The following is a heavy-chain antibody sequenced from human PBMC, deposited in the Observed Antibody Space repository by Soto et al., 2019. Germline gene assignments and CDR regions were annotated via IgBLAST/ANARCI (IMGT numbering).Heavy chain of an antibody. CDR1: ECSFRTYS. D-gene: IGHD2-2*01. J-gene: IGHJ6*02. Sequence: TVGPKRLSCAAAECSFRTYSLNWVRKEPGKGLEWVSSISSSSNHVYYADSVKGRFTISRDNAKNSLYLQMNSLRAEDTAVYYCARDPNIVLVPAALRSYYYYYGMDVWGQGTTVTVSS. CDR2: ISSSSNHV. V-gene: IGHV3-21*01. CDR3: ARDPNIVLVPAALRSYYYYYGMDV.